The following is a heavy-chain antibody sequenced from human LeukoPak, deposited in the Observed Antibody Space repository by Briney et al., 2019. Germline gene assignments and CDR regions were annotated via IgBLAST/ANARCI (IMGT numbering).Heavy chain of an antibody. D-gene: IGHD3-22*01. J-gene: IGHJ4*02. Sequence: GGSLRLSCAVSGFTSSSYAMSWVRQAPGKGLEWVSVTSGSAYTTHYADSVKGRFTISRDNSNNTLYLQMNSLRAEDTAAYYCATDYYDSSGAYTVDYWGRGTLVSVSS. CDR1: GFTSSSYA. CDR3: ATDYYDSSGAYTVDY. CDR2: TSGSAYTT. V-gene: IGHV3-23*01.